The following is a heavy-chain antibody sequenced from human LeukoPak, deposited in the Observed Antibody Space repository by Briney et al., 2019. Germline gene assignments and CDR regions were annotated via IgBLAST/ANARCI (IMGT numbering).Heavy chain of an antibody. Sequence: PGGSLRLSCAASGFTVSSNYMSWVRQAPGKGLEWVANIKQDGSEKYYVDSVKGRFTISRDNAKNSLYLQMNSLRAEDTAVYYCARRRIAVANWGQGTLVTVSS. CDR3: ARRRIAVAN. J-gene: IGHJ4*02. CDR1: GFTVSSNY. D-gene: IGHD6-19*01. V-gene: IGHV3-7*01. CDR2: IKQDGSEK.